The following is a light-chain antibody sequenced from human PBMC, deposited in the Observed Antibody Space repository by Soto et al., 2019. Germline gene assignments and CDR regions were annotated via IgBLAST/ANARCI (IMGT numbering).Light chain of an antibody. CDR1: QSVSSN. CDR3: QQYNKWPYT. V-gene: IGKV3-15*01. CDR2: GAS. Sequence: EMVMTQSPATLSVSPGERATLSCRASQSVSSNLAWYQQKPGQAPRLLIYGASTRATGIPARFSGSGSGAEFTLTISGLQSEDFAVYYCQQYNKWPYTFGQGTNVEIK. J-gene: IGKJ2*01.